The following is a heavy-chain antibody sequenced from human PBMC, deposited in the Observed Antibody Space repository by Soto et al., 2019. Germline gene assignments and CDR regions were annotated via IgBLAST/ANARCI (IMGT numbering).Heavy chain of an antibody. CDR1: GGTFSRSA. Sequence: QVLLGQSGGEVKKPGSSVRISCKASGGTFSRSAISWVRQAPGQGLEWMGRIISIFGTPLYAQNFQGRVTITADESTSTVYMELSSLTSDDTAVYYCARWNGLVRDSPFSGPFDHWGQGTPVTVSS. J-gene: IGHJ4*02. D-gene: IGHD1-26*01. CDR2: IISIFGTP. V-gene: IGHV1-69*01. CDR3: ARWNGLVRDSPFSGPFDH.